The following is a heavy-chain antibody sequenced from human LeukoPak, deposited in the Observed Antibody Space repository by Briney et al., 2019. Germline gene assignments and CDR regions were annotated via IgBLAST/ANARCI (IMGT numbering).Heavy chain of an antibody. D-gene: IGHD3-22*01. CDR2: IFSSGGT. J-gene: IGHJ3*02. Sequence: SETLSLTCTVSGGSISSYYWSWIRQPAGKGLDWIGRIFSSGGTNYNPSLKSRLTMSVDTSKNEISLNLTSVSAADTAVYYCARNAYDSGGRAFDIWGQGTMVTVSS. CDR1: GGSISSYY. V-gene: IGHV4-4*07. CDR3: ARNAYDSGGRAFDI.